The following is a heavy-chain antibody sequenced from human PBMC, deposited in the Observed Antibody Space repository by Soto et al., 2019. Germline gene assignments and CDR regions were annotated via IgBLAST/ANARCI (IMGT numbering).Heavy chain of an antibody. J-gene: IGHJ6*04. CDR3: VMVDNYVTPTPQDV. D-gene: IGHD3-16*01. CDR2: ISPYTGNT. V-gene: IGHV1-18*01. CDR1: GYIFVNYG. Sequence: QVQLVQSGDEVKKPGASVKVSCKASGYIFVNYGIAWVRQAPRQGLEWMGWISPYTGNTHSASKVQGRLTMTTDTCTSTADMDLGILTSDDTAVYYCVMVDNYVTPTPQDVWGKGTTVTVSS.